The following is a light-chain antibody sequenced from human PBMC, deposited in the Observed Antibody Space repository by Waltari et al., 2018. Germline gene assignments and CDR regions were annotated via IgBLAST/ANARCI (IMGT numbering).Light chain of an antibody. CDR1: QGISSY. V-gene: IGKV1-13*02. CDR2: YAN. CDR3: QQGNSYPFT. J-gene: IGKJ3*01. Sequence: IQMSQSPSSLSASVGDRVTITCRASQGISSYLNWYQQKPGKAPKLLIYYANSLASGVPSRFIGSGSGTEFTLTISSLQPEDFATYYCQQGNSYPFTFGPGTKLDIK.